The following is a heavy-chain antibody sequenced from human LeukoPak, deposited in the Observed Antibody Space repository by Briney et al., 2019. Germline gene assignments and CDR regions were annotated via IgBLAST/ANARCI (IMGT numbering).Heavy chain of an antibody. CDR3: ARSTYYYDSSGYYYNWFDP. Sequence: SVKVSCKASGGTFSSYAISWVRQAPGQGLEWMGGIIPIFGTANYAQKFQGRVTITADKSTSTAYMELSSLRSEDTAVYYCARSTYYYDSSGYYYNWFDPWGQGTLVTVSS. J-gene: IGHJ5*02. CDR2: IIPIFGTA. V-gene: IGHV1-69*06. CDR1: GGTFSSYA. D-gene: IGHD3-22*01.